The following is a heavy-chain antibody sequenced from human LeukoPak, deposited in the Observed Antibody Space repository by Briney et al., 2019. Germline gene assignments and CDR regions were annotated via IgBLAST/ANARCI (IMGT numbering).Heavy chain of an antibody. CDR3: ARGQGDVDTAMVT. J-gene: IGHJ5*02. Sequence: ASVKVSCKASGGTFSSYAINWVRQAPGQGLEWMGGIIPIFGTANYAQKFQGRVTITRNTSISTAYMELSSLRSEDTAVYYCARGQGDVDTAMVTWGQGTLVTVSS. CDR1: GGTFSSYA. V-gene: IGHV1-69*05. CDR2: IIPIFGTA. D-gene: IGHD5-18*01.